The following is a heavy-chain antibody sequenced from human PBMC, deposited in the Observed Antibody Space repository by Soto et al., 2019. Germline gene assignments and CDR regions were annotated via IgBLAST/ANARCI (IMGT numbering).Heavy chain of an antibody. V-gene: IGHV1-69*13. CDR2: IIPIFGTA. D-gene: IGHD5-12*01. CDR1: GGTFSSYA. CDR3: ARLIGWLQLRFDP. J-gene: IGHJ5*02. Sequence: GASVKVSCKASGGTFSSYAISWVRQAPGQGLEWMGGIIPIFGTANYAQKFQGRVTITADESTSTAYMELSSLRSEDTAVYYCARLIGWLQLRFDPWGQGTLVTVSS.